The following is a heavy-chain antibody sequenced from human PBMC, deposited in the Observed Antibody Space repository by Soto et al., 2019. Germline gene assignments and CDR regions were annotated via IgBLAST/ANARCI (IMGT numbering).Heavy chain of an antibody. D-gene: IGHD3-10*01. Sequence: QVQLVQSGAEVKKPGASVKVSCKASGYTFTSYAMHWVRQAPGQRLEWMGWINAGNGYTKYSQKFQGRVTITRDTSASTAYMELSSLRFEDTAVYNCANLGDLDYWGQGTLVTVSS. CDR2: INAGNGYT. V-gene: IGHV1-3*01. J-gene: IGHJ4*02. CDR1: GYTFTSYA. CDR3: ANLGDLDY.